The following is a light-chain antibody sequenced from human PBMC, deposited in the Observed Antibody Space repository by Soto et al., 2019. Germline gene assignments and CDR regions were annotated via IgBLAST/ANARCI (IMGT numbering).Light chain of an antibody. Sequence: EIVLTQSPATLSLSPGERATLSCRASQSVSSYLAWYQQKPGQAPRLLIYDASNRATGIPARFSGSGSGTDFTLTISSLEPEDFAVYYCXQXXNWPPYTFXQGTKLEIK. V-gene: IGKV3-11*01. CDR2: DAS. CDR3: XQXXNWPPYT. CDR1: QSVSSY. J-gene: IGKJ2*01.